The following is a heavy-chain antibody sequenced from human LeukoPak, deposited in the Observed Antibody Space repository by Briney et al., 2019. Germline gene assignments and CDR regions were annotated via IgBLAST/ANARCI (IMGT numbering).Heavy chain of an antibody. CDR2: ISDSGGST. J-gene: IGHJ6*02. CDR1: GFPFSSYA. D-gene: IGHD2-15*01. V-gene: IGHV3-64D*09. CDR3: VRGYSFGPYGMDV. Sequence: GESLRLSCSASGFPFSSYAMHWVRQAPGKGLEYVSAISDSGGSTYYADSVKGRFTISRDNSKNTLYLQMSSLRAEDTAVYFCVRGYSFGPYGMDVWGQGTTVTVSS.